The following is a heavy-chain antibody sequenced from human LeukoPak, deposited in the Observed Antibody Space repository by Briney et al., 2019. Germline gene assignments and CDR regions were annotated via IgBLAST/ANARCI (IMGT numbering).Heavy chain of an antibody. Sequence: GGSLRLSCAASGFTFSSYSMNWVRQVPGKGLEWVSGTSGSGGTTYYVDSVKGRFTISRDNSKDTLFLQMNSLRAEDTAVYYCAKPVIYGSEQSDYWGQGTLVTVSS. V-gene: IGHV3-23*01. D-gene: IGHD3-10*01. CDR1: GFTFSSYS. CDR2: TSGSGGTT. CDR3: AKPVIYGSEQSDY. J-gene: IGHJ4*02.